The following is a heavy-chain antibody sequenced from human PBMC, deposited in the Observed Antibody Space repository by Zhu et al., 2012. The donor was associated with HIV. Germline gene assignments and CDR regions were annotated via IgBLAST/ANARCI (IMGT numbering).Heavy chain of an antibody. CDR1: GGSFSGYY. Sequence: QVQLQQWGAGLLKPSETLSLTCAVYGGSFSGYYWSWVRQPPGKGLEWIGEINHSGSTNYNPSLKSRVTISVDTSKKQFSLKLTSVTAADTAVYYCARVLXCRGVVRSGLYFDYWGQGTLVTVSS. V-gene: IGHV4-34*01. CDR2: INHSGST. CDR3: ARVLXCRGVVRSGLYFDY. J-gene: IGHJ4*02. D-gene: IGHD3-10*01.